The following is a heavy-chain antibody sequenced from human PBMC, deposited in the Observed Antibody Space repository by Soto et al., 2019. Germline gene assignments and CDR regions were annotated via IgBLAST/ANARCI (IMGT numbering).Heavy chain of an antibody. CDR2: IYASGST. Sequence: PSETLSLTCTVSGGSISSSYWSWIRQPAGKGLEWIGRIYASGSTNYNPSLKSRVTMSVDTSKNQFSLKLRSVTAADTAVYYCARACSSTSCYDVFDYWGQGILVTVSS. CDR1: GGSISSSY. CDR3: ARACSSTSCYDVFDY. D-gene: IGHD2-2*01. V-gene: IGHV4-4*07. J-gene: IGHJ4*02.